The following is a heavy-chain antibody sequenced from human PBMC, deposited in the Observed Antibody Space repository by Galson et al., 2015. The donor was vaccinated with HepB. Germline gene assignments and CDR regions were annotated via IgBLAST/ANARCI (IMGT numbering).Heavy chain of an antibody. V-gene: IGHV3-30*03. CDR3: ATGNGVDWLSPDIY. Sequence: SLRLSCAASGFTFSSYGMHWVRQAPGKGLEWVAVISYDGSNKYYADSVKGRFTISRDNSKNTLYLQMNSLRAEDTAVYYCATGNGVDWLSPDIYWGQGTLVTVSS. CDR2: ISYDGSNK. D-gene: IGHD3-9*01. CDR1: GFTFSSYG. J-gene: IGHJ4*02.